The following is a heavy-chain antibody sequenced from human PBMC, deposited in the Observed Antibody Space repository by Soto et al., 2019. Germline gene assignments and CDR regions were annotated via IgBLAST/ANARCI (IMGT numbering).Heavy chain of an antibody. Sequence: PSDTLSLTCTVSGGSISIGDYYWSWIRQPPGKGLEWIGYIYYSGSTYYNPSLKSRVTISVDTSKNQFSLKLSSVTAADTAVYYCARAPPYCGGDCYSGYSWFDPWGQGTLVTVSS. V-gene: IGHV4-30-4*02. J-gene: IGHJ5*02. CDR3: ARAPPYCGGDCYSGYSWFDP. CDR2: IYYSGST. D-gene: IGHD2-21*02. CDR1: GGSISIGDYY.